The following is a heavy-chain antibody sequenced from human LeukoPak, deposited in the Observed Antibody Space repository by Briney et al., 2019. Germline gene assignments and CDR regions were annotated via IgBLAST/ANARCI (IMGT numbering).Heavy chain of an antibody. J-gene: IGHJ4*02. Sequence: PSETLSLTCAVYGGSFSGYYWSWIRQPPGKGLEWIGEINHSGSTNYNPSLKSRVTISVDTSKNQFSLKLSSVTAADTAVYYCARIYYDFEFDYWGQGTLVTVSS. CDR2: INHSGST. V-gene: IGHV4-34*01. CDR3: ARIYYDFEFDY. D-gene: IGHD3-3*01. CDR1: GGSFSGYY.